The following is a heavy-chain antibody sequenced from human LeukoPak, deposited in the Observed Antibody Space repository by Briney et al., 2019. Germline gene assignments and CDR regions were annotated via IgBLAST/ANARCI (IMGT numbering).Heavy chain of an antibody. J-gene: IGHJ4*02. CDR2: IYYSGST. Sequence: SETLSLTCTVSGGSISSSSHYWGWIRQPPGKGLEWIGSIYYSGSTYYNPSLKSRVTISVDTSKNQFSLKLSSVTAADTAVYYCARATLGELLEYWGQGTLVTVSS. D-gene: IGHD1-7*01. CDR3: ARATLGELLEY. CDR1: GGSISSSSHY. V-gene: IGHV4-39*01.